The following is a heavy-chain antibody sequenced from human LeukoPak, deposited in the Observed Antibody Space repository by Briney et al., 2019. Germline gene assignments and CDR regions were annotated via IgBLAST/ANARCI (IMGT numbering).Heavy chain of an antibody. D-gene: IGHD3-22*01. V-gene: IGHV4-30-4*07. CDR3: AGGSVSYYCFDW. J-gene: IGHJ4*02. Sequence: SETLSLTCAVSGASISSSGYSWWWVRQPPGKGLEWIGYVYYSGTTYYNPSLKSRVTISVDTSKNQFSLKLSSVTAADTAVYYCAGGSVSYYCFDWWGQGTLVTVSS. CDR2: VYYSGTT. CDR1: GASISSSGYS.